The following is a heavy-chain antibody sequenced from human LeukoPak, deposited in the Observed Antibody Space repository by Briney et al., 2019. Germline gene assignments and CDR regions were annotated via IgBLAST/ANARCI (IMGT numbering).Heavy chain of an antibody. CDR1: GFTFSSYG. Sequence: QPGRSLRLSCAASGFTFSSYGMHWVRQAPGKGLEWVAVISYDGSDKYYADSVKGRFTISRDNSKNTLYLQMNSLRAEDTAVCYCAKSMEYYYDSSAWDAFDIWGQGTMVTVSS. J-gene: IGHJ3*02. V-gene: IGHV3-30*18. D-gene: IGHD3-22*01. CDR3: AKSMEYYYDSSAWDAFDI. CDR2: ISYDGSDK.